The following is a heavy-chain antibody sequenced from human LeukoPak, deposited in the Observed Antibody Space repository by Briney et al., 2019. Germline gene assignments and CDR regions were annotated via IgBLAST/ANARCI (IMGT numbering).Heavy chain of an antibody. Sequence: GGSLRLSCVVSGFSVINNYVSWVRQAPGKGLEWVSVIYAGNTIYYADSVKGRFTISRDNAKNSLYLQMNSLRAEDTAVYYCAELGITMIGGVWGKGTTVTISS. CDR2: IYAGNTI. CDR3: AELGITMIGGV. J-gene: IGHJ6*04. D-gene: IGHD3-10*02. V-gene: IGHV3-69-1*02. CDR1: GFSVINNY.